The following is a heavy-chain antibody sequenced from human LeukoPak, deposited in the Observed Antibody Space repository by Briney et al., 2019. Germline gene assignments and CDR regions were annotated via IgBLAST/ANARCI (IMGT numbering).Heavy chain of an antibody. CDR1: GYTFTSYY. Sequence: ASVKVSCKASGYTFTSYYMHWVRQAPGQGLEWMGIINPSSGSTSYAQKFQGRVTMTRDTSTSTVYMELSSLRSEDTAVYYCARDAGRDGYNYKVYFDYWGQGTLVTVSS. J-gene: IGHJ4*02. CDR2: INPSSGST. D-gene: IGHD5-24*01. CDR3: ARDAGRDGYNYKVYFDY. V-gene: IGHV1-46*01.